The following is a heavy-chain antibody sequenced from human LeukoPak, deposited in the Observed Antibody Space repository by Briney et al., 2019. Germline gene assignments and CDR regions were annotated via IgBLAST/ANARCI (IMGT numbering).Heavy chain of an antibody. J-gene: IGHJ4*02. V-gene: IGHV3-23*01. CDR2: ISGSGGST. CDR1: GFTFSSYA. Sequence: PRGSLRLSCAASGFTFSSYAMSWVRQAPGKGLEWVSAISGSGGSTYYADSVKGRFTISRDNSKNTLYLQMNSLRAEDTAVYYCAKSPRRGPTYYYGSGIDYWGQGTLVTVSS. D-gene: IGHD3-10*01. CDR3: AKSPRRGPTYYYGSGIDY.